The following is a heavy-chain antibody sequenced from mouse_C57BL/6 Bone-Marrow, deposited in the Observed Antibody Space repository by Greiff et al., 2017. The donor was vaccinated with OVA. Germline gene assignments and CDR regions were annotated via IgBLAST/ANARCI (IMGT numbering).Heavy chain of an antibody. Sequence: VQLKQPGAELVRPGSSVKLSCKASGYTFTSYWMDWVKQRPGQGLEWIGNIYPSDSETHYNQKFKDKATLTVDKSSSTAYMQLSSLTSEDSAVYYCARMGDYPFDYWGQGTTLTVSS. V-gene: IGHV1-61*01. J-gene: IGHJ2*01. CDR3: ARMGDYPFDY. D-gene: IGHD2-4*01. CDR2: IYPSDSET. CDR1: GYTFTSYW.